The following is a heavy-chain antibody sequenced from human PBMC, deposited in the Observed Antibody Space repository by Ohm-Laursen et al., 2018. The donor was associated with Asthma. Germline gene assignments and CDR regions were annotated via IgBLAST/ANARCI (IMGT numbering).Heavy chain of an antibody. CDR3: AKRSSGWYNYFDY. D-gene: IGHD6-19*01. Sequence: SLRLSCAASGFTFSSYAMSWVRQAPGKGLEWVSAISGSGGSTYYADSVKGRFTISRDNSKNTLYLQMNSLRAEDTAVYYCAKRSSGWYNYFDYWGQGTLVTVSS. V-gene: IGHV3-23*01. CDR2: ISGSGGST. CDR1: GFTFSSYA. J-gene: IGHJ4*02.